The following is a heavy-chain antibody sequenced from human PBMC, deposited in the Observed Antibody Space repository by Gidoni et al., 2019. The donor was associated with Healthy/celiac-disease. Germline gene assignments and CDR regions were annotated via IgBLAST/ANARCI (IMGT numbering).Heavy chain of an antibody. V-gene: IGHV3-64*01. Sequence: EVQLVESGGGLVQPGGSLRLSCAASAFPFSSHAMHWVRQAPGNGLEYVAAISSNGGSTYYANSVKGRFTISRHNSKNKLYLQMGSLRAEDMAVYYCARDINCSGGSCYSGAPDYWGQGTLVTVSS. CDR3: ARDINCSGGSCYSGAPDY. CDR1: AFPFSSHA. CDR2: ISSNGGST. D-gene: IGHD2-15*01. J-gene: IGHJ4*02.